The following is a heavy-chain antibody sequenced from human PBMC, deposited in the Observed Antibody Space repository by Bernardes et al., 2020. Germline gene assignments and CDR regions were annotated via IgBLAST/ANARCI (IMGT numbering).Heavy chain of an antibody. D-gene: IGHD3-3*01. CDR3: ARGGPDDFWSGYNWFDP. CDR1: GYTLTELS. V-gene: IGHV1-24*01. CDR2: FDPEDGET. Sequence: ASVKVSCKVSGYTLTELSMHWVRQAPGKGLEWMGGFDPEDGETIYAQKFQGRVTMTEDTSTDTAYMELSSLRSEDTAVYYCARGGPDDFWSGYNWFDPWGQGTLVTVSS. J-gene: IGHJ5*02.